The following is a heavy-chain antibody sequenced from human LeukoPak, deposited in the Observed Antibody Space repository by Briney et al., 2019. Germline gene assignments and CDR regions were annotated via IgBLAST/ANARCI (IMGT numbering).Heavy chain of an antibody. J-gene: IGHJ3*02. V-gene: IGHV3-15*01. CDR3: TTDGEYSNYGAEAFDI. CDR1: GFTFSNAW. CDR2: IKSKTDGGTT. D-gene: IGHD4-11*01. Sequence: GGSLRLSCAASGFTFSNAWMSWVRQAPGKGLEWVGRIKSKTDGGTTDYAAPVKGRFTISSDDSKNTLYLQMNSLKTEDTAVYYCTTDGEYSNYGAEAFDIWGQGTMVTVSS.